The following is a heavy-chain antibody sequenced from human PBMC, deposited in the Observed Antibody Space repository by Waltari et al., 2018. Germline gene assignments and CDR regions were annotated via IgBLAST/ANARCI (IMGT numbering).Heavy chain of an antibody. J-gene: IGHJ6*03. V-gene: IGHV4-34*01. D-gene: IGHD3-3*01. Sequence: QVQLQQWGAGLLKPSETLSLTCAVYGGSLSGYYWSWIRQPAGKGLGWIGEINHSGITIYNPSLKSRVTISVDTSKNQFSLKLSSVTAADTAVYYCARAIGFWSGFPNYYYCYYMDVWDKGTTVTVSS. CDR3: ARAIGFWSGFPNYYYCYYMDV. CDR2: INHSGIT. CDR1: GGSLSGYY.